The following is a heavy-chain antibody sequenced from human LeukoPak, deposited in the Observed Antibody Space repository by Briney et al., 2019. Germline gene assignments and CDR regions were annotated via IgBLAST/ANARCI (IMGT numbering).Heavy chain of an antibody. J-gene: IGHJ4*02. CDR1: GFTFSSYG. V-gene: IGHV3-33*01. Sequence: PGRSLRLSCAASGFTFSSYGMHWVRQAPGKGLEWVAVIWYDGSNKYYADSVKGRFTISRDNSKNTLYLQMNSLRAEDTAVYYCARDKRTVVVIRDYYFDYWGQGTLVTVSS. D-gene: IGHD3-22*01. CDR2: IWYDGSNK. CDR3: ARDKRTVVVIRDYYFDY.